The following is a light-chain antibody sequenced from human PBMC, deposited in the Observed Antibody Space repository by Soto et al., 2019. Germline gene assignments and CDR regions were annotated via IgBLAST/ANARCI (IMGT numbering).Light chain of an antibody. CDR2: DDR. CDR3: QVWDSSSDHYV. V-gene: IGLV3-21*02. Sequence: SYELTQTSSLSVAPGQTATMTCGGDHIGSRRVFWYRQKAGQAPVVVDYDDRDRPAGIPERVSGSKSANSATLIISRVEAGDEADYYCQVWDSSSDHYVFGTGTKVTVL. J-gene: IGLJ1*01. CDR1: HIGSRR.